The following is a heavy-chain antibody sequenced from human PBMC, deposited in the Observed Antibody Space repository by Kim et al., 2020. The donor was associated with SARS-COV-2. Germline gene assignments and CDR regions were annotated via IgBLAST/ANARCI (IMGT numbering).Heavy chain of an antibody. CDR3: AKGGGYCSSTSCYPDDY. J-gene: IGHJ4*02. CDR2: ISYDGSNK. V-gene: IGHV3-30*18. Sequence: GGSLRLSCAASGFTFSSYGMHWVRQAPGKGLEWVAVISYDGSNKYYADSVKGRFTISRDNSKNTLYLQMNSLRAEDTAVYYCAKGGGYCSSTSCYPDDYWGQGTLVTVSS. D-gene: IGHD2-2*01. CDR1: GFTFSSYG.